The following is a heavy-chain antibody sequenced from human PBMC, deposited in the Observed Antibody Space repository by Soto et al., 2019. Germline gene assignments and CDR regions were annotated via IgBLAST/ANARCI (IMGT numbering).Heavy chain of an antibody. CDR2: IYHSGST. V-gene: IGHV4-38-2*01. D-gene: IGHD3-22*01. J-gene: IGHJ4*02. CDR3: ARVNYDSRQYYFDY. CDR1: GYSISSGYY. Sequence: NPSETLSLTCAVSGYSISSGYYWGWIRQPPGKGLEWIGSIYHSGSTYYNPSLKSRVTISVDTSKNQFSLKLSSVTAADTAVYYCARVNYDSRQYYFDYWGQGALVTVSS.